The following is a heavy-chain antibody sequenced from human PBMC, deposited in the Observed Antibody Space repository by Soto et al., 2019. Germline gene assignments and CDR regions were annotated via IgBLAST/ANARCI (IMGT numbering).Heavy chain of an antibody. D-gene: IGHD3-22*01. V-gene: IGHV2-70*01. CDR3: ARTPLTDCYDSSGYYYYYYGMDV. CDR1: GFSLSTSGMC. CDR2: IDWDDDK. J-gene: IGHJ6*02. Sequence: SGPTLVNPTQPLTLTCTYSGFSLSTSGMCVSWIRQPPGKALEWLALIDWDDDKYYSTSLKTRLTSSNDTSKNQVVLTMNNMDPVDTATYYCARTPLTDCYDSSGYYYYYYGMDVWGQGTPVTVSS.